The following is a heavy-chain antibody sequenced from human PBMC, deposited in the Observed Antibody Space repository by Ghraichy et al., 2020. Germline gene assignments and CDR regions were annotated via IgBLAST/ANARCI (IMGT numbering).Heavy chain of an antibody. CDR1: GFTFHNYG. D-gene: IGHD2/OR15-2a*01. CDR3: TKDQRESTIYSSFDF. Sequence: GGSLRLSCAASGFTFHNYGMSWVRQAPGEGLEWVSTISKDGGNTYYSDSVKGRFTVSRDNSKSTLFLQMHNLRAEDTATYYCTKDQRESTIYSSFDFWGQGILVTVSS. J-gene: IGHJ4*02. V-gene: IGHV3-23*01. CDR2: ISKDGGNT.